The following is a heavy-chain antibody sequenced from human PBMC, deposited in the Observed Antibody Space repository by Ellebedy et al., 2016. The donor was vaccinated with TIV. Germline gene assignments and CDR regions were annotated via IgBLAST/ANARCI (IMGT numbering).Heavy chain of an antibody. V-gene: IGHV3-7*03. J-gene: IGHJ4*02. D-gene: IGHD1-26*01. CDR2: INQDGSEK. Sequence: PRGSLRLSCAGSGFTVSDYWMSWVRQAPGKGLEWVANINQDGSEKYYADSVVGRFTISKDSARNSLALQMNSLRLEDTAVYYCARIIVGASQLDSWGLGTLVTVSS. CDR1: GFTVSDYW. CDR3: ARIIVGASQLDS.